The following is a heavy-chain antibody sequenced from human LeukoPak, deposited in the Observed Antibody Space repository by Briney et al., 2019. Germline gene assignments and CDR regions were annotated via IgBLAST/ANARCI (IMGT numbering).Heavy chain of an antibody. D-gene: IGHD4-23*01. CDR3: ARDRGGNTDGYYSDY. V-gene: IGHV4-34*01. Sequence: SETLSLTCAVYGGSFSGYYWSWIRQPPGKGLEWIGEINHSGSTNYNPSLKSRVTISVDTSKNQFSLKLSSVTAADTAVYYCARDRGGNTDGYYSDYRGQGTLVTVSS. J-gene: IGHJ4*02. CDR2: INHSGST. CDR1: GGSFSGYY.